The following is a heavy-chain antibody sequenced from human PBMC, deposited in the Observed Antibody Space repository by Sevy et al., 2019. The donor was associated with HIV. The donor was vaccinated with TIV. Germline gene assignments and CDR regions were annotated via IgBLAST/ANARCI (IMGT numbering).Heavy chain of an antibody. CDR3: AGENAWGRGYS. V-gene: IGHV4-59*08. D-gene: IGHD1-26*01. CDR1: GGSITSLY. CDR2: IYYNGHI. Sequence: SEMSLTCTVSGGSITSLYWNWIWQPPGKGLEWIANIYYNGHINYNPSLKSRVTLSLDTSKNQFSLRLSSVTAADTAMYYCAGENAWGRGYSWGQGTLVTVSS. J-gene: IGHJ4*02.